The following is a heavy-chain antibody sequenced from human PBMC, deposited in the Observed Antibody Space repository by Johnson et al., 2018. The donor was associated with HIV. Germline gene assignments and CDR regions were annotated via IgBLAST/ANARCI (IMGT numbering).Heavy chain of an antibody. J-gene: IGHJ3*02. Sequence: EKLVESGGGLVQPGGSLRLSCAASGFTVSSNYMSWVRQAPGKGLEWVSVIYSGGSTYYADSVKGRFIISRDNSKNTLYLQMNSLRAGDTAVYYCARGRDSSGFNDAFDIWGQGTMVTVSS. V-gene: IGHV3-66*01. CDR3: ARGRDSSGFNDAFDI. CDR1: GFTVSSNY. CDR2: IYSGGST. D-gene: IGHD3-22*01.